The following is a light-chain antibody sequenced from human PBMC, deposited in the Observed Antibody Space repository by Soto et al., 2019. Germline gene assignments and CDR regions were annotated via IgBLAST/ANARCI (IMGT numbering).Light chain of an antibody. CDR1: QSVTSNY. CDR2: GAS. V-gene: IGKV3-20*01. CDR3: QQYGSSPWT. J-gene: IGKJ1*01. Sequence: EILLTQSPGTLSLSPGEGATLSCRASQSVTSNYLAWYQQKPGQAPRLLIYGASSRATGIPDRFSGSGSGADFTLTISRLEPEDFAVYYCQQYGSSPWTFGQGTKVEIK.